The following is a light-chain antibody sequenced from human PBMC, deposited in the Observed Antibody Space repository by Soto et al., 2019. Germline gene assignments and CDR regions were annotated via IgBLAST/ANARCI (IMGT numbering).Light chain of an antibody. CDR2: AAS. CDR3: QQYNSYLWT. J-gene: IGKJ1*01. CDR1: QIISTW. V-gene: IGKV1-5*01. Sequence: DITMPQSPSTLSASVGDRVTITCRASQIISTWLAWYQQKPGKAPKLLIYAASSLESGVPSRFSGSGSGTEFTLTISSLQPDDFATYYCQQYNSYLWTFGQGTKVEIK.